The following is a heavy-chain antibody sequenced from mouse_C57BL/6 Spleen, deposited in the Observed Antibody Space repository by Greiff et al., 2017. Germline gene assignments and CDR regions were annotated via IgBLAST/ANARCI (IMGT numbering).Heavy chain of an antibody. J-gene: IGHJ1*03. CDR1: GYSFTDYN. CDR2: INPNYGTT. D-gene: IGHD1-1*01. V-gene: IGHV1-39*01. Sequence: EVKLQQSGPELVKPGASVKISCKASGYSFTDYNMNWVKQSNGKSLEWIGVINPNYGTTSYNQNFKGKATLTVDQSSSTAYMQLHSLTSEDSAVYDCARSTDYYGSSSWYFDVWGTGTTVTVSS. CDR3: ARSTDYYGSSSWYFDV.